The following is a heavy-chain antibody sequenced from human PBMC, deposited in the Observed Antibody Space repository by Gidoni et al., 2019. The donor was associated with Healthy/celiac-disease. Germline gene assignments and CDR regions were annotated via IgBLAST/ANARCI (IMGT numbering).Heavy chain of an antibody. Sequence: QVQLVESGGGLVKPGGSLRLSWAASGFIFSDYYMTWIRQAPGKGLEWVSYISVSDTTIYYADSVRGRFTISRDNAKNSLYLQMNSLRAEDTAVYYCARLGTGYYYYYGMDVWGQGTTVTVSS. CDR2: ISVSDTTI. CDR3: ARLGTGYYYYYGMDV. J-gene: IGHJ6*02. D-gene: IGHD7-27*01. CDR1: GFIFSDYY. V-gene: IGHV3-11*01.